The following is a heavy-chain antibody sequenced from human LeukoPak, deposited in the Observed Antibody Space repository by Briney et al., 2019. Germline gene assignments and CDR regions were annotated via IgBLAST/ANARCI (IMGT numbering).Heavy chain of an antibody. D-gene: IGHD3-22*01. Sequence: SVKVSCKASGGTFSRYAISWVRQAPGQGLEWMGGIIPIFGTANYAQKFQGRVTITADESTSTAYMELSRLRSEDTAVYYYATDRYYYDSSGPDLGFDYWGQGTLVTVSS. V-gene: IGHV1-69*01. J-gene: IGHJ4*02. CDR1: GGTFSRYA. CDR2: IIPIFGTA. CDR3: ATDRYYYDSSGPDLGFDY.